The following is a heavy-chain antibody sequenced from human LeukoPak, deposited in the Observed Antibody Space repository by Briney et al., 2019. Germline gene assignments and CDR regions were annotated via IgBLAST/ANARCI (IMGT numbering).Heavy chain of an antibody. CDR1: GFTFNNYS. CDR2: ISSSSSYI. V-gene: IGHV3-21*01. J-gene: IGHJ4*02. Sequence: GGSLRLSCAASGFTFNNYSMNWVRQAPGKGLEWVSSISSSSSYIYYADSVKGRFTISRDNAKNSLYLQMNSLRAEDTAVYYCARDKIVGATHFDYWGQGTLVTVSS. CDR3: ARDKIVGATHFDY. D-gene: IGHD1-26*01.